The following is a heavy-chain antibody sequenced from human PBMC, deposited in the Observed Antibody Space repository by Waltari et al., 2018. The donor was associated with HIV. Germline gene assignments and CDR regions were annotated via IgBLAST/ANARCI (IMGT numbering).Heavy chain of an antibody. V-gene: IGHV3-66*04. J-gene: IGHJ4*02. Sequence: EVQLVESGGDLVQPGGSLRLSCAVSGFTVSRRSMSWVRQAPGEGVEWGSVMYSDGTTYYAGAVKGRFTISRDNSKNTLYLQMSSLRGEDTAVYYCARQRNWNEDFDDWGQGTLVTVSS. CDR2: MYSDGTT. CDR3: ARQRNWNEDFDD. D-gene: IGHD1-1*01. CDR1: GFTVSRRS.